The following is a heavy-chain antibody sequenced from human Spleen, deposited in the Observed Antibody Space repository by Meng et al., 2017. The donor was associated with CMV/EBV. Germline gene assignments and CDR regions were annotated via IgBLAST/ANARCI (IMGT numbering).Heavy chain of an antibody. Sequence: CAASGFTVDDYAMHWVRQAPGKGLEWVSLISWDGGSTYYADSVKGRFTISRDNSKNSLYLQMNSLRAEDTALYYCAKDRSINDAFDIWGQGTMVTVSS. D-gene: IGHD3-3*02. V-gene: IGHV3-43D*03. J-gene: IGHJ3*02. CDR3: AKDRSINDAFDI. CDR1: GFTVDDYA. CDR2: ISWDGGST.